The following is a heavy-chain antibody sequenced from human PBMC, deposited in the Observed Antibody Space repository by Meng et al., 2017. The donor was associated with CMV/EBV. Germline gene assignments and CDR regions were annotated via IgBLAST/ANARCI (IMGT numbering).Heavy chain of an antibody. CDR1: GGTFSSYP. D-gene: IGHD5-12*01. CDR3: ARSGFTGYDFVSSLMTW. J-gene: IGHJ4*02. Sequence: SVKVSCKASGGTFSSYPISWVRQAPGQGLEWMGRIIPILGITDYAQKFQGRVTITADKSTTTSYMELSSLRSDDTAVYYCARSGFTGYDFVSSLMTWWGQGTLVTVSS. V-gene: IGHV1-69*02. CDR2: IIPILGIT.